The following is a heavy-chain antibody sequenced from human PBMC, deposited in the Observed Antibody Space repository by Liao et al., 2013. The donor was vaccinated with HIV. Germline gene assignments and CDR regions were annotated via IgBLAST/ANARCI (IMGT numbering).Heavy chain of an antibody. J-gene: IGHJ4*02. CDR1: GGSIRSGTYC. Sequence: QVQLRESGPGLVKPSQTLSLTCTVSGGSIRSGTYCWSWIRQPAGKGLEWIGRVCTSGSTNYNPSLKRRVTISVDTSKNRFALRLDSLTAADTAVYYCARRARYYPFDYWGQGTLVTVSS. CDR3: ARRARYYPFDY. D-gene: IGHD1-26*01. CDR2: VCTSGST. V-gene: IGHV4-61*02.